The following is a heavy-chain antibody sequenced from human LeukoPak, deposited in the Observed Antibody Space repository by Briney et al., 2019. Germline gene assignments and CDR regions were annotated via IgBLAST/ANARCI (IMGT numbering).Heavy chain of an antibody. Sequence: SETLSLTCTVSGYSISSGYYWGWIRQPPGKGLEWTGSIYHSGSTYYNPSLKSRVTISVDTSKNQFSLKLSSVTAADTAVYYCASHSGGYAYWGQGTLVTVSS. V-gene: IGHV4-38-2*02. CDR3: ASHSGGYAY. J-gene: IGHJ4*02. D-gene: IGHD5-12*01. CDR1: GYSISSGYY. CDR2: IYHSGST.